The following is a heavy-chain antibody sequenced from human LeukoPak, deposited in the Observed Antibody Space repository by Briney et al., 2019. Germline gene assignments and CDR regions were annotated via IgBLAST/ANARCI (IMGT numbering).Heavy chain of an antibody. CDR3: VRDSSSWYYDY. CDR2: IKSDGSST. D-gene: IGHD6-13*01. J-gene: IGHJ4*02. CDR1: GFMFSRYW. Sequence: GSLRLSCAASGFMFSRYWMHWVRQAPGKGPVWVSHIKSDGSSTTYADSVKGRFTISRDNAKSTLYLQMSSLRVEDTAVYYCVRDSSSWYYDYWGQGTLVTVSS. V-gene: IGHV3-74*01.